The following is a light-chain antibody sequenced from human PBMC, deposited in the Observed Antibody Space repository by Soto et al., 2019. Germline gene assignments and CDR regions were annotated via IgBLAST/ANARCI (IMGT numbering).Light chain of an antibody. CDR1: RSDIGAYNY. V-gene: IGLV2-14*01. J-gene: IGLJ1*01. CDR3: SSYTSSSTLAYV. Sequence: QSALTQPASVSASPGQSITISCTGTRSDIGAYNYVSWYQQHPGKAPKLIIYEVNNRPSGVSNRFSGSKSGSTASLTISGLQAEDEADYYCSSYTSSSTLAYVFGTGTKLTVL. CDR2: EVN.